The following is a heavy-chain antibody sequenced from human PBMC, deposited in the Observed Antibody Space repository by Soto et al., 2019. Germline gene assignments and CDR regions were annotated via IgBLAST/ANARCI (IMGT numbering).Heavy chain of an antibody. CDR1: GYTFSGYY. J-gene: IGHJ6*02. V-gene: IGHV1-2*02. Sequence: ASVKVSCKASGYTFSGYYMHWVRQAPGQGLEWMGWINPTNGDTNYAQRSQGRVMMTRDTSITTTYMELSGLGSDDTATYYCARDIPGSGYGMDVWGQGTTVTVSS. CDR2: INPTNGDT. D-gene: IGHD2-21*01. CDR3: ARDIPGSGYGMDV.